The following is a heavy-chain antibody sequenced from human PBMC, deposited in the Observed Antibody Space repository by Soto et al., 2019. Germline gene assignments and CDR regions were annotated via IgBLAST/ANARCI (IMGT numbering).Heavy chain of an antibody. CDR3: ARGYCSGGSCYSLPNDY. J-gene: IGHJ4*02. V-gene: IGHV4-61*08. CDR2: IYYSGST. CDR1: GGSISSGGYY. D-gene: IGHD2-15*01. Sequence: SETLSLTCTVSGGSISSGGYYWSWIRQPPGKGLEWIGYIYYSGSTNYNPSLKSRVTISVDTSKNQFSLKLSSVTAADTAVYYCARGYCSGGSCYSLPNDYWGQGTLVTVSS.